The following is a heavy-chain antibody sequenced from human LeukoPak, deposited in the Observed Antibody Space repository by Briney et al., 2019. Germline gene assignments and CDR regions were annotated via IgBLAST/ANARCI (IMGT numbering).Heavy chain of an antibody. J-gene: IGHJ6*03. Sequence: GGSLRLSCAASGFTFSSYWMSWVRQAPGKGLEWVANIKQDGSEKYYVDSVKGRFTISRDNAKNSLYLQMNSLRAEDTAVYYCARIRFGESYAPKSYYYYYMDVWGKGTTVTISS. CDR1: GFTFSSYW. CDR2: IKQDGSEK. D-gene: IGHD3-10*01. CDR3: ARIRFGESYAPKSYYYYYMDV. V-gene: IGHV3-7*01.